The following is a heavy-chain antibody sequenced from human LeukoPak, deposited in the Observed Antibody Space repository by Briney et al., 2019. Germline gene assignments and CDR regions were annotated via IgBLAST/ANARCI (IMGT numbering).Heavy chain of an antibody. D-gene: IGHD3-22*01. CDR3: ARDLVDYYDSSGYSVYGMDV. CDR2: ISFDGSNT. CDR1: GFTFSTYT. V-gene: IGHV3-30-3*01. Sequence: GSSLRLSCAASGFTFSTYTMHWVRQAPGKGLEWVAYISFDGSNTYYADSVKGRFTISRDNSKNTLYLQMNSLRAEDTAVYYCARDLVDYYDSSGYSVYGMDVWGQGTTVTVSS. J-gene: IGHJ6*02.